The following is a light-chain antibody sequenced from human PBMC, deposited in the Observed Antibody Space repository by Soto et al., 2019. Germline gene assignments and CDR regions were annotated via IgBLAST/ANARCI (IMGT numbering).Light chain of an antibody. CDR3: QHYNSYSEA. CDR1: QTISSW. J-gene: IGKJ1*01. CDR2: KAS. V-gene: IGKV1-5*03. Sequence: DMQLTPSPSTLSGSVGARVTITCRASQTISSWLAWYQQKPGKAPKLLIYKASTLKSGVPSRFSGSGSGTEFTLTISSLQPDDFATYYCQHYNSYSEAFGQGTKVDIK.